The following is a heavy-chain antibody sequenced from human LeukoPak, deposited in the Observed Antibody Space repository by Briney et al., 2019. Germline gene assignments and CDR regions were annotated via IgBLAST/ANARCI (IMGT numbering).Heavy chain of an antibody. CDR1: GFTVSRYW. V-gene: IGHV3-74*01. J-gene: IGHJ1*01. CDR3: ARAPSEVGGYYPEYFRH. D-gene: IGHD3-22*01. Sequence: GGSLRLSCEASGFTVSRYWMPWVRQAPGKGLVWVSRIKSDGKTNYADSVKGRFTISRDNAKNTVSLQMDSLRAEDTGVYYCARAPSEVGGYYPEYFRHWGQGTLVTVSS. CDR2: IKSDGKT.